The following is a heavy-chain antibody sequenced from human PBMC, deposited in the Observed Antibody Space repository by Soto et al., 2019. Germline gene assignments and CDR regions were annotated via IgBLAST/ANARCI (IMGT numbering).Heavy chain of an antibody. J-gene: IGHJ6*02. Sequence: QVQLVESGGGVVQPGRSLRLSCAASGFTFSSYGMHWVRQAPGKGLEWVAVIWYDGSNKYYADSVKGRFTISRDNSKNMLYLQMNSLRAEDTAVYYCAREAYYYDTSRYGDYYYYGMDVWGQGTTVTVSS. V-gene: IGHV3-33*01. CDR2: IWYDGSNK. D-gene: IGHD3-22*01. CDR1: GFTFSSYG. CDR3: AREAYYYDTSRYGDYYYYGMDV.